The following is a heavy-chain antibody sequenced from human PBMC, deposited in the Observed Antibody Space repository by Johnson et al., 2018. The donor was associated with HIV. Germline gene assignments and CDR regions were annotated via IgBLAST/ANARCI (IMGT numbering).Heavy chain of an antibody. CDR2: IYSGGTT. CDR3: ANFYTDNTLGLFGAFDI. V-gene: IGHV3-66*02. CDR1: GFSVSNKY. D-gene: IGHD1-1*01. J-gene: IGHJ3*02. Sequence: VQLVESGGGLVQPGGSLRLSCAASGFSVSNKYMSWVRQAPGEGLEWVSVIYSGGTTYHADPVKARFPNPRDNSKNTLYLQMNSLRAEDTAVYYCANFYTDNTLGLFGAFDIWGQGTMVTVSS.